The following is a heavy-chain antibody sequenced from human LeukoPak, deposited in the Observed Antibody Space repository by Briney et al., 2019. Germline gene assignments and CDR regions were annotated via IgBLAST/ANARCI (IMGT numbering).Heavy chain of an antibody. Sequence: GGSLRLSCTASGFMFCDYAMNWFRQAPGKGLEWVSFIRSKVYGGTTEYAASVKGRFIISRDDSKSIAYLQMNSLKTEDTAVYYCTRSPERLNWFDPWGQGTLVIVSS. CDR1: GFMFCDYA. CDR3: TRSPERLNWFDP. J-gene: IGHJ5*02. CDR2: IRSKVYGGTT. V-gene: IGHV3-49*03.